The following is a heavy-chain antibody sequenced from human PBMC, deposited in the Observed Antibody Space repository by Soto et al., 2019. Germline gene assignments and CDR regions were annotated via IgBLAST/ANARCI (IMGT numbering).Heavy chain of an antibody. CDR3: AKGVTTLNPYSSSLHLRRLYYYGMDV. CDR2: ISGSGGST. Sequence: PGGSLRLSCAASGFTFSSYAMSWVRQAPGKGLEWVSAISGSGGSTYYADSVKGRSTISRNNSKNPLYRQMSSRRAEDKAVYYCAKGVTTLNPYSSSLHLRRLYYYGMDVWGQGTTVTVSS. CDR1: GFTFSSYA. V-gene: IGHV3-23*01. D-gene: IGHD6-13*01. J-gene: IGHJ6*02.